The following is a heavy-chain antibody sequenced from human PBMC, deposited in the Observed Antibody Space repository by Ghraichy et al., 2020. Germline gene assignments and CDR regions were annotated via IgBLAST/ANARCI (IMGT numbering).Heavy chain of an antibody. D-gene: IGHD3-10*01. Sequence: GGSLRLSCAASGFSFDVYALHWVRQAPGKGLEWVSDIWYDGTTKYYADSVKGRFTISRDNSQNTLYLEMNSLRVEDTAVYYCARDAGSYTKPSFDYWGQGTLVTVSS. J-gene: IGHJ4*02. V-gene: IGHV3-33*01. CDR3: ARDAGSYTKPSFDY. CDR2: IWYDGTTK. CDR1: GFSFDVYA.